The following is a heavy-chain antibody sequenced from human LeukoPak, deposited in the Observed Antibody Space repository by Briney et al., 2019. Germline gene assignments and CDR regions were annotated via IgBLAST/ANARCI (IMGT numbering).Heavy chain of an antibody. V-gene: IGHV3-21*01. Sequence: GRSLRLSCAASGFTFSSYAMHWVRQAPGKGLEWVPSISSSSSYIYYADSVKGRFTISRDNAKNSLYLQMNSLRAEDTAVYYCARAGYSGYDNEDYWGQGTLVTVSS. D-gene: IGHD5-12*01. J-gene: IGHJ4*02. CDR1: GFTFSSYA. CDR3: ARAGYSGYDNEDY. CDR2: ISSSSSYI.